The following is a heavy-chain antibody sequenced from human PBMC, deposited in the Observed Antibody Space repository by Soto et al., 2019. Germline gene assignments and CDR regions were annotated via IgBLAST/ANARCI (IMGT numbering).Heavy chain of an antibody. CDR3: ARGVVPYYYYGMDV. V-gene: IGHV1-69*13. Sequence: GASVKVSCKASGGTFSSYAISWVRQAPGQGLEWMGGIIPIFGTANYAQKFQGRVTITADESTSTAYMELSSLRSEDTAVYYCARGVVPYYYYGMDVWGQGTTVTVSS. CDR2: IIPIFGTA. D-gene: IGHD2-15*01. CDR1: GGTFSSYA. J-gene: IGHJ6*02.